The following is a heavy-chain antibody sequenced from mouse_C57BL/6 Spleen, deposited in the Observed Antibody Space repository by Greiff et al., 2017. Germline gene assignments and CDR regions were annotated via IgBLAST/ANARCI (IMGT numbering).Heavy chain of an antibody. CDR3: ARETGNGWYFDV. J-gene: IGHJ1*03. CDR2: ISYDGSN. D-gene: IGHD2-1*01. CDR1: GYSITSGYY. V-gene: IGHV3-6*01. Sequence: EVKLQESGPGLVKPSQSLSLTCSVTGYSITSGYYWNWIRQFPGNKLEWMGYISYDGSNNYNPSLKNRISITRDTSKNQFFLKLNSVTTEDTATYYCARETGNGWYFDVWGTGTTVTVSS.